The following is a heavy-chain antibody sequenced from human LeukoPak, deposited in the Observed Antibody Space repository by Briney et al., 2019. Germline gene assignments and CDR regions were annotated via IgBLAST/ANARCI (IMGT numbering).Heavy chain of an antibody. CDR3: ARGTPVAGNEYFQH. CDR2: LYSGRST. Sequence: PGGSLRLSCAASGFTFSSYSMNWVRQAPGKGLEWLGSLYSGRSTYQNPSLSSRVTISEDTSKNQFSLKLTSVTAADTAVYYCARGTPVAGNEYFQHWGQGSLVIVSS. D-gene: IGHD6-19*01. V-gene: IGHV4-39*07. CDR1: GFTFSSYS. J-gene: IGHJ1*01.